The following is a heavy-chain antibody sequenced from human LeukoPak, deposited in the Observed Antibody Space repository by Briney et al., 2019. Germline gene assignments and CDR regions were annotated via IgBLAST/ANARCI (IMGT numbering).Heavy chain of an antibody. Sequence: PSETLSLTRTVSVGSLSSSSYYSGWIRHPPGKGLECIGSIYYSGITYYNPSLKSRVPISVATYKNQFSLKLSSVTAADPAVYYCARLGGRYSTPTGYWGQGTLVTVSS. CDR1: VGSLSSSSYY. V-gene: IGHV4-39*01. J-gene: IGHJ4*02. D-gene: IGHD1-26*01. CDR3: ARLGGRYSTPTGY. CDR2: IYYSGIT.